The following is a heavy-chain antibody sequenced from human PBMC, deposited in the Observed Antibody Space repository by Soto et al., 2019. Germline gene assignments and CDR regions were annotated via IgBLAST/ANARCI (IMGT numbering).Heavy chain of an antibody. D-gene: IGHD3-3*01. J-gene: IGHJ6*02. CDR2: ISYDGSNK. V-gene: IGHV3-30*18. CDR3: AKENYDFWSGYYTDYGMDV. CDR1: GFTFSSYG. Sequence: QVQLVESGGGVVQPGRSLRLSCAASGFTFSSYGMHWVRQAPGKGLEWVAVISYDGSNKYYADSVKGRFTISRDNSKNTLYMQMNSLRAEDTAVYYCAKENYDFWSGYYTDYGMDVWGQGTTVTVSS.